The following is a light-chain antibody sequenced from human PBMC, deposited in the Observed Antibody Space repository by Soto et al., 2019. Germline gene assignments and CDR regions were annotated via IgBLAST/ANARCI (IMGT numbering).Light chain of an antibody. CDR3: QQGYSTRWT. CDR2: AAS. Sequence: MTQSPLSLPVTPGEPASISCRSSQSLLHSNGYNYLDWYLQKPGKAPKLLIYAASSLQSGVPSRFSGSGSGTDFTLTISSLQPEDFATYYCQQGYSTRWTFGLGTKVDIK. CDR1: QSLLHSNGYNY. J-gene: IGKJ1*01. V-gene: IGKV1-39*01.